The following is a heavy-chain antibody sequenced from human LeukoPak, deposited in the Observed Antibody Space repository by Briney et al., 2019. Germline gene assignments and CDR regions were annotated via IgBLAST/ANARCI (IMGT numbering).Heavy chain of an antibody. CDR2: ISHRGGT. J-gene: IGHJ5*02. Sequence: SETLSLTCVVSGGSFSGYYLTWIRQAPGKGLEWIGYISHRGGTTYNPSLKSRASLSLVTSQTQYSLYLTAVTAAVPAIYFCARFLYSELIDTWGQGPLVSVSS. D-gene: IGHD2-21*01. CDR1: GGSFSGYY. V-gene: IGHV4-34*01. CDR3: ARFLYSELIDT.